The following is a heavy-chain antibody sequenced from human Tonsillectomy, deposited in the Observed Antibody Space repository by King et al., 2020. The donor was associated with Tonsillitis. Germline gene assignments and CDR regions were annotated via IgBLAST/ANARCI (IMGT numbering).Heavy chain of an antibody. CDR3: AKAAVAVATGYYFDF. V-gene: IGHV3-9*01. CDR2: ISWNSGRI. J-gene: IGHJ4*02. D-gene: IGHD5-12*01. Sequence: QLVQSGGGLVQPGRSLRLSCAASGFTFDDYAMHWVRQAPGKGLDWVSGISWNSGRIGYADSVKGRFTISRDNAKNSLYLQMNSLRAEDTALYYCAKAAVAVATGYYFDFWGQGTLVTVSS. CDR1: GFTFDDYA.